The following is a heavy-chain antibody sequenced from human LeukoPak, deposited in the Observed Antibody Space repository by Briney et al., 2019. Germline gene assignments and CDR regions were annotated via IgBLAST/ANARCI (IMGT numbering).Heavy chain of an antibody. CDR2: IKQDGSEK. CDR3: ARGGDILTGCYNIRAFDI. CDR1: GFTFSSYW. V-gene: IGHV3-7*03. Sequence: GGSLRLSCAASGFTFSSYWMSWVRQAPGKGLEWVANIKQDGSEKYYVDSVKGRFTISRDNAKNSLYLQMNSLRAEDTAVYYCARGGDILTGCYNIRAFDIWGQGTMVTVSS. J-gene: IGHJ3*02. D-gene: IGHD3-9*01.